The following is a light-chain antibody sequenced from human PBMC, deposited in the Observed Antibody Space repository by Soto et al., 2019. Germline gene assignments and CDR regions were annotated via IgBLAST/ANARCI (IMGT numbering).Light chain of an antibody. CDR3: LQYNNWPPWT. CDR2: GAS. CDR1: QSVSSN. J-gene: IGKJ1*01. Sequence: EIVMTQSPATLSVSPGERATLSCRASQSVSSNLAWYQQKPGQAPRLLIYGASTRATGIPARFSGSGSGTECTLTISSLQSEDFAVYSCLQYNNWPPWTFGQGTKVEL. V-gene: IGKV3-15*01.